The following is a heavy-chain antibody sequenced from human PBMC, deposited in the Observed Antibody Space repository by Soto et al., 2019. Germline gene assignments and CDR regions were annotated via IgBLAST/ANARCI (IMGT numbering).Heavy chain of an antibody. D-gene: IGHD3-3*01. CDR3: ARDGDPGYASWSGPLGGGRFDP. J-gene: IGHJ5*02. CDR2: IVPMFGTA. Sequence: QVQLVQSGAEVKKPGSSVNVSCKTSGATFGNTAVTWVRQAPGQGLEWMGGIVPMFGTANYAQKFQGRVTLTADESTNTAYIELSSVRSDDTAVYYCARDGDPGYASWSGPLGGGRFDPWGQGTLVTVSS. V-gene: IGHV1-69*12. CDR1: GATFGNTA.